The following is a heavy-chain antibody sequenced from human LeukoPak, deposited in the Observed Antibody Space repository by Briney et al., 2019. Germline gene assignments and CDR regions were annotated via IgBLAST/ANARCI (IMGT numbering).Heavy chain of an antibody. J-gene: IGHJ4*02. CDR3: ARDRSGWYTDY. V-gene: IGHV4-59*01. CDR1: GGSISSYY. Sequence: SETLSLTCTVSGGSISSYYWSWIRQPPGKGLEWIGYIYCSGSTNYNPSLKSRVTISVDTSKNQFSLKLSSVTAADTAVYYCARDRSGWYTDYWGQGTLVTVSS. CDR2: IYCSGST. D-gene: IGHD6-19*01.